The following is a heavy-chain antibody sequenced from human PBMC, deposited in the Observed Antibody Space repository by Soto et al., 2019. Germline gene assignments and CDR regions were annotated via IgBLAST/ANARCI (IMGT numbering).Heavy chain of an antibody. CDR2: INYLGST. Sequence: SETLSLTCTVSGDSISSSSYYWGWILQPPGKGLEWIGIINYLGSTYYSPSLESRVTISVDTSKNQFSVKLSSVTAADTAVYYCARHRPSRYYVTSGYFPDFWGQGALVTVPS. V-gene: IGHV4-39*01. CDR3: ARHRPSRYYVTSGYFPDF. CDR1: GDSISSSSYY. J-gene: IGHJ4*02. D-gene: IGHD3-22*01.